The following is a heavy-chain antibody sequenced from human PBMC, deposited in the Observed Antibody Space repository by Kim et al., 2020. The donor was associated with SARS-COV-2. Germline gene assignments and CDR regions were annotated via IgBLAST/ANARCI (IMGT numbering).Heavy chain of an antibody. CDR1: GFTFSSYA. J-gene: IGHJ6*01. CDR3: VHAYNWNDGGSGGMDV. CDR2: INYNGDST. Sequence: GGSLRLSCSASGFTFSSYAMHWVRQAPGKGLEYISGINYNGDSTDYADSVKGRFTISRDNSKNRVYLQLSSLRGEDTGVYYCVHAYNWNDGGSGGMDVWG. D-gene: IGHD1-1*01. V-gene: IGHV3-64D*09.